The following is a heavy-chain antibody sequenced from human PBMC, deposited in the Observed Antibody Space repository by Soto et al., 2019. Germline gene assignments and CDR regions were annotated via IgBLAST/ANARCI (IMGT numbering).Heavy chain of an antibody. Sequence: QVQLQESGPGLVKPSQTLSLTCTVSGGSITSSGYYWSWIRQHPGEGLEWIGFTSNSGSTSYNPSPKSRSNISVNTSSNQFSLNLKSVTAADTAVYYCARGGGSTKVDYWGQGTLVTVSP. V-gene: IGHV4-31*03. CDR2: TSNSGST. J-gene: IGHJ4*02. D-gene: IGHD2-2*01. CDR3: ARGGGSTKVDY. CDR1: GGSITSSGYY.